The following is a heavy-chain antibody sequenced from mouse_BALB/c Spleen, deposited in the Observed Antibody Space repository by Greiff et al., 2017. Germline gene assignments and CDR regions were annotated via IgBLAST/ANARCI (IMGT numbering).Heavy chain of an antibody. V-gene: IGHV14-3*02. Sequence: VQLQQSGAELVKPGASVKFSCTASGFIITDTYMHWVKQTPEQGLEWIGRIDPANGNTKYDPKFQGKATITADTSSNTAYLQLSSLTSEDTAVDYCARGPGPAWFADGGQGTLVTGAA. CDR3: ARGPGPAWFAD. J-gene: IGHJ3*01. CDR1: GFIITDTY. CDR2: IDPANGNT.